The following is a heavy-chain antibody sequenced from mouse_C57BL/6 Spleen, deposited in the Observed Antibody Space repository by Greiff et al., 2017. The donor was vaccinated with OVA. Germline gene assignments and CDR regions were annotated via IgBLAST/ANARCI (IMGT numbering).Heavy chain of an antibody. CDR2: IRNKANGYTT. Sequence: DVMLVESGGGLVQPGGSLSLSCAASGFTFTDYYMSWVRQPPGKALEWLGFIRNKANGYTTEYSASVKGRFTISRDNSQSILYLQMIALRAEDSATYYCARSLTVYWYFDVWGTGTTVTVSS. CDR3: ARSLTVYWYFDV. J-gene: IGHJ1*03. CDR1: GFTFTDYY. V-gene: IGHV7-3*01. D-gene: IGHD4-1*01.